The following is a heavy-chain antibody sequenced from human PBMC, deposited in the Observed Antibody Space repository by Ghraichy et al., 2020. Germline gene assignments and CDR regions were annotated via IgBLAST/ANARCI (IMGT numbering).Heavy chain of an antibody. CDR2: IIPIFGTA. V-gene: IGHV1-69*13. D-gene: IGHD2-15*01. Sequence: SVKVSCKASGGTFSSYAISWVRQAPGQGLEWMGGIIPIFGTANYAQKFQGRVTITADESTSTAYMELSSLRSEDTAVYYCARDCSGGSCYSRNYYYYYMDVWGKGTTVTVSS. J-gene: IGHJ6*03. CDR1: GGTFSSYA. CDR3: ARDCSGGSCYSRNYYYYYMDV.